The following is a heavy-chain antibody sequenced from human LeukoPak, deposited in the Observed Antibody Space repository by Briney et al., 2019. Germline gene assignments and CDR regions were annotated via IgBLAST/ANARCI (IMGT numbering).Heavy chain of an antibody. CDR1: GFTFGDYA. CDR3: TRAGGRSAQFDP. V-gene: IGHV3-49*04. D-gene: IGHD1-26*01. CDR2: IRSKAYGGTT. J-gene: IGHJ5*02. Sequence: GGSLRLSCTASGFTFGDYAMSWVRQAPGKGLEWVGFIRSKAYGGTTEYAASVKGRFTISRDDSKSIAYLQMNSLKTEDTAVYYCTRAGGRSAQFDPWGKGTLVTVSS.